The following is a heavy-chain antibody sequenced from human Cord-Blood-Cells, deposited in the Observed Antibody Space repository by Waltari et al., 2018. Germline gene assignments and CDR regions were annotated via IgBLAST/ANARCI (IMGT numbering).Heavy chain of an antibody. D-gene: IGHD3-10*01. CDR3: ATSWQKGYFDL. CDR1: GYTLTDLS. Sequence: QVPMVPSGAAVKKPGAPVKVSCEVAGYTLTDLSMPWVRQAPGKGIEWMGGFDPEDGETIYAQKFQGRVTMTEDTATDTAYMELSSLRSEDTAVYYCATSWQKGYFDLWGRGTLVTVSS. J-gene: IGHJ2*01. CDR2: FDPEDGET. V-gene: IGHV1-24*01.